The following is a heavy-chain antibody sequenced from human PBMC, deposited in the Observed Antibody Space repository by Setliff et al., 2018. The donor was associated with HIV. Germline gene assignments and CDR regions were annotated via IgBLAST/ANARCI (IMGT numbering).Heavy chain of an antibody. V-gene: IGHV4-4*02. J-gene: IGHJ3*02. D-gene: IGHD3-10*01. Sequence: PSETLSLTCEVPGGSISSTKWWNWVRQPPGKGLEWIGEIYQSGTTNYNPSLKSRVTMSVDTSSNQFSLELSSVTAADTAVYYCARKSTLRYYYGSGSLDAFDIWGQGTKVTVSS. CDR2: IYQSGTT. CDR1: GGSISSTKW. CDR3: ARKSTLRYYYGSGSLDAFDI.